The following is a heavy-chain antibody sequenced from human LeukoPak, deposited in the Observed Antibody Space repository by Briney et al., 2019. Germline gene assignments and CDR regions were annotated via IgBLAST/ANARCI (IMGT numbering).Heavy chain of an antibody. CDR3: TRGSRYCDSTSCPYYYMDV. CDR1: GFTFGDYA. J-gene: IGHJ6*03. D-gene: IGHD2-2*01. V-gene: IGHV3-49*03. CDR2: IRSKVYGGTT. Sequence: GGSLRLSCTASGFTFGDYAMSWIRQAPGKGLEWVGFIRSKVYGGTTEYAASVKGRFTISRDDSKSIAYLQMNSLKTEDTAVYYCTRGSRYCDSTSCPYYYMDVWGKGTTVTVSS.